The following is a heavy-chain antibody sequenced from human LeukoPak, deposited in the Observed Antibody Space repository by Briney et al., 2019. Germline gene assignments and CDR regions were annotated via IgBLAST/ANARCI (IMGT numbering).Heavy chain of an antibody. Sequence: PGRSLRLSCAASGFTFSSYAMHWVRQAPGKGLEWVAVISYDGSNKYYADSVKGRFTISRDNSKNTLYLQMNSLRAEDTAVYYCARVGYSSGWYFDYWGQGTLVTVSS. CDR2: ISYDGSNK. V-gene: IGHV3-30-3*01. CDR1: GFTFSSYA. CDR3: ARVGYSSGWYFDY. D-gene: IGHD6-19*01. J-gene: IGHJ4*02.